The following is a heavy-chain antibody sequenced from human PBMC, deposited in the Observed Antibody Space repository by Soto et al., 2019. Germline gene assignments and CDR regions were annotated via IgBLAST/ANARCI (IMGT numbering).Heavy chain of an antibody. V-gene: IGHV3-9*01. CDR2: ITSNRVGV. J-gene: IGHJ4*02. CDR1: GFTFDDYA. D-gene: IGHD4-17*01. Sequence: PGGSLRLSCAASGFTFDDYAMHWVRQAPGKGLEWVSAITSNRVGVAYADSVKGRFTISRDNAKSSLYLQMDSLRIEDTALYYCARAPDYGPYVTFFDNWGQGTLVTVSS. CDR3: ARAPDYGPYVTFFDN.